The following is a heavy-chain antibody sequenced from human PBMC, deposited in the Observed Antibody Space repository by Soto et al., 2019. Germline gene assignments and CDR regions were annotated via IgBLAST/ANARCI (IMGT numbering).Heavy chain of an antibody. CDR3: ARVSVVPGRGGYYGMDV. Sequence: SQTLSLTCAISGDSVSTNNDSCNCIRQSPSRGLEWLGRTYFRSKWQSDYAMSAKSRVTISSDTSKNQFSLQLKSVTPEDAAVYYCARVSVVPGRGGYYGMDVWGQGTTVTVSS. CDR2: TYFRSKWQS. CDR1: GDSVSTNNDS. V-gene: IGHV6-1*01. J-gene: IGHJ6*02. D-gene: IGHD2-15*01.